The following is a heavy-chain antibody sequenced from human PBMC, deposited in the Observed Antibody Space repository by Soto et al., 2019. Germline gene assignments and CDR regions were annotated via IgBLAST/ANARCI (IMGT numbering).Heavy chain of an antibody. J-gene: IGHJ4*02. D-gene: IGHD5-12*01. CDR1: GGTINQGAHY. V-gene: IGHV4-39*02. Sequence: SETLSLTCNVSGGTINQGAHYWGWIRQPPGRGLEWIGGIDYRGSTVFNPSLRSRITMSIDTSKNFFSLKLTSMSAADTALYYCARLLSPYDVRGPNWRGFWGQRTQGTVSS. CDR2: IDYRGST. CDR3: ARLLSPYDVRGPNWRGF.